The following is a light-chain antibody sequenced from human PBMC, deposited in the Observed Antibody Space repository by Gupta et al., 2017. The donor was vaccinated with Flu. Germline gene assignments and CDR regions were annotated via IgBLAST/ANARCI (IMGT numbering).Light chain of an antibody. CDR1: SSNIGRDY. V-gene: IGLV1-47*01. J-gene: IGLJ3*02. Sequence: QPVLTQPPSVSGTPGTRVTISCSGSSSNIGRDYVYWYQQFPGTAPRLLMYRDNQRPSGVPDRFSGSKSGTSASRAISGLRSEDEGDYYCVAWDDSLSGWLFGVGTKLTVL. CDR2: RDN. CDR3: VAWDDSLSGWL.